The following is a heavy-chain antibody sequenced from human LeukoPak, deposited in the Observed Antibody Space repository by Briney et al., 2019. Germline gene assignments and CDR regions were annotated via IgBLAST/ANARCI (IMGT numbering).Heavy chain of an antibody. V-gene: IGHV1-18*01. CDR2: ISAYSGDT. D-gene: IGHD5-18*01. CDR3: ARGTLIQLWFYGMDV. CDR1: GYTFTSYG. J-gene: IGHJ6*02. Sequence: GASVKVSCKASGYTFTSYGISWVRQAPGQGLEWMGWISAYSGDTNYAQKFQGRATMTTDTSTSTAYMELSRLRSDDTAVYYCARGTLIQLWFYGMDVWGQGTTVTVSS.